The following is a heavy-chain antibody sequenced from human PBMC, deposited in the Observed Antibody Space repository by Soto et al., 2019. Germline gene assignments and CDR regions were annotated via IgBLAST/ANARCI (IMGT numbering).Heavy chain of an antibody. CDR3: ARDSYGIDY. V-gene: IGHV3-30-3*01. J-gene: IGHJ4*02. CDR1: GFTFSSYA. Sequence: QVQLVESGGGVVQPGRSLRLSCAASGFTFSSYAMHWVHQAPGKGLEWVAVISYDGSNKYYADSVKGRFTISRDNSKNTLYLQMNSLRAEDTAVYYCARDSYGIDYWGQGTLVTVSS. D-gene: IGHD4-17*01. CDR2: ISYDGSNK.